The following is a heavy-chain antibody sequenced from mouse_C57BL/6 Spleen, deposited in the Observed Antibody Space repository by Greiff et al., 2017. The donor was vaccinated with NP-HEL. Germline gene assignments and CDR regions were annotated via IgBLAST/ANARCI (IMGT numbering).Heavy chain of an antibody. V-gene: IGHV1-82*01. CDR2: IYPGDGDT. CDR3: ARVTTVPFDY. CDR1: GYAFSSSW. Sequence: VQLRQSGPELVKPGASVKISCKASGYAFSSSWMNWVKQRPGKGLEWIGRIYPGDGDTNYNGKFKGKATLTADKSSSTAYMQLSSLTSEDSAVYFCARVTTVPFDYWGQGTTLTVSS. J-gene: IGHJ2*01. D-gene: IGHD1-1*01.